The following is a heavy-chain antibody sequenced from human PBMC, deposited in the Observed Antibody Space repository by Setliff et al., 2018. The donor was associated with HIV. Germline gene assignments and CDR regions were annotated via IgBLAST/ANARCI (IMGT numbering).Heavy chain of an antibody. Sequence: SETLSLTCAIYGGSFNSYYWTWIRQSPGKGLEWIGEINDSGTTNYNPSLKSRVTISKDTSKNQVVLTMTNMDPVDTATYYCARGSESLTYFDNLGPGTLVTVSS. CDR2: INDSGTT. CDR3: ARGSESLTYFDN. CDR1: GGSFNSYY. J-gene: IGHJ4*02. V-gene: IGHV4-34*01. D-gene: IGHD3-10*01.